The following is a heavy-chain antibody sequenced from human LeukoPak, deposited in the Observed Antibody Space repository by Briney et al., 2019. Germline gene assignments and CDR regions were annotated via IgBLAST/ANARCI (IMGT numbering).Heavy chain of an antibody. D-gene: IGHD3-22*01. CDR1: GFTFSTSP. CDR3: ARTHSSGYYFDY. Sequence: GGSLRLSCAASGFTFSTSPMSWVRQAPGKGLEWVSGVRGSDGTMYYADSVQGRFIISRDNSKNTLYLQMNSLRVEDTAVYHCARTHSSGYYFDYWGQGTLVTVSS. J-gene: IGHJ4*02. V-gene: IGHV3-23*01. CDR2: VRGSDGTM.